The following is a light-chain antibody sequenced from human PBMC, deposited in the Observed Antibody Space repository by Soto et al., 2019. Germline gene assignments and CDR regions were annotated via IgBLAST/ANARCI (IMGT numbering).Light chain of an antibody. Sequence: QSALTQPASVSGSPGQSITLSCTGTSSDVGGYNYVSWYQQHPGKAPKLMIYDVSNRPSGVSNRFSGSKSGNTASLTISGLQAEDEADYYCSSYKRSSTLGVFGTGTKVTVL. CDR3: SSYKRSSTLGV. CDR1: SSDVGGYNY. V-gene: IGLV2-14*01. CDR2: DVS. J-gene: IGLJ1*01.